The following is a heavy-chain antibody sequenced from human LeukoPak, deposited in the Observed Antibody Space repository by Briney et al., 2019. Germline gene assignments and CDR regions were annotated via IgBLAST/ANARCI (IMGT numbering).Heavy chain of an antibody. J-gene: IGHJ4*02. V-gene: IGHV4-59*01. Sequence: SETLSLTCTVSGGSIGSYYWSWIRQPPGKGLEWIGYIYYSGSTNYNPSLKSRVTISVDTSKNQFSLKLSSVTAADTAVYYCARGMTPHSFDYWGQGTLVTVSS. CDR2: IYYSGST. D-gene: IGHD1-20*01. CDR1: GGSIGSYY. CDR3: ARGMTPHSFDY.